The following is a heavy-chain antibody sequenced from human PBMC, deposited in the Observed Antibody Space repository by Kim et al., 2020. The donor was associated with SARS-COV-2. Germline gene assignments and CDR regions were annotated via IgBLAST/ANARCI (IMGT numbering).Heavy chain of an antibody. V-gene: IGHV3-30-3*01. Sequence: GGSLRLSCAASGFTFSSYAMHWVRQAPGKGLEWVAVISYDGSNKYYADSVKGRFTISRDNSKNTLYLQMNSLRAEETAEYYCARDWDDYSNYGAFDIWG. D-gene: IGHD4-4*01. CDR1: GFTFSSYA. CDR2: ISYDGSNK. J-gene: IGHJ3*02. CDR3: ARDWDDYSNYGAFDI.